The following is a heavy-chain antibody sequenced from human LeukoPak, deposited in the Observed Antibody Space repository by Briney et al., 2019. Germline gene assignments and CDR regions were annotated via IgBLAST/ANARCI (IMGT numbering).Heavy chain of an antibody. CDR1: GFTFSTYW. V-gene: IGHV3-74*03. CDR2: IRPEGTTT. J-gene: IGHJ4*02. D-gene: IGHD3-9*01. CDR3: ARDLDWILFDY. Sequence: GGSLRLSCAPSGFTFSTYWMHWVRQAPGKGLVWVARIRPEGTTTAYADSVKGRFTISRDNAKNTLFLQMNSLSAEDTAVYYCARDLDWILFDYWAQGTLVTVSS.